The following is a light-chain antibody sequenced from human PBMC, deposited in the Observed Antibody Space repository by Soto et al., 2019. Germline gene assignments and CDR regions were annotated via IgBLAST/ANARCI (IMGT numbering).Light chain of an antibody. Sequence: QSALTQPASVSGPPGQAITISCTGTSSDVGGYNCVSWYQQHPGKAPKLMIYDVSNRPSGVSNRFSGSKSGNTASLTISGLQAEDEADYYCCSYAGSYTLVFGTGTKVTVL. CDR1: SSDVGGYNC. CDR2: DVS. J-gene: IGLJ1*01. V-gene: IGLV2-14*01. CDR3: CSYAGSYTLV.